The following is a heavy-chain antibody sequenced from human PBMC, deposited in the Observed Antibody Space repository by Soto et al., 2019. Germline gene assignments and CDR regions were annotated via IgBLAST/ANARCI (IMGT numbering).Heavy chain of an antibody. CDR2: ITSSGNSV. V-gene: IGHV3-11*01. CDR1: GFTFSGYY. J-gene: IGHJ4*02. Sequence: QVQLVESGGGLVQPGGSLRLSCAASGFTFSGYYMTWIRQAPGKGLEWVAYITSSGNSVYYADSVEGRFTISRDNAKNSLYLQMNSLRVEDTAVYYCARESRWAADNWGQGTLVTVSS. D-gene: IGHD6-13*01. CDR3: ARESRWAADN.